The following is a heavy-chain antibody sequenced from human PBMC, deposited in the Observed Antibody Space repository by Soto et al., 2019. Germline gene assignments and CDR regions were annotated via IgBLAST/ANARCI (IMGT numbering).Heavy chain of an antibody. J-gene: IGHJ2*01. CDR2: ISSSSCK. CDR1: GFTFSDYY. V-gene: IGHV3-11*05. CDR3: ARTIAAAGGRRYFDL. Sequence: QVQLVESGGGLVKPGGSLRLSCAASGFTFSDYYMSWIRQAPGKGLEWVSYISSSSCKNYAAPVKGRFTISRDIAKNSRYLHMNRLRAEDTAVDYCARTIAAAGGRRYFDLWGRGTLVTVSS. D-gene: IGHD6-13*01.